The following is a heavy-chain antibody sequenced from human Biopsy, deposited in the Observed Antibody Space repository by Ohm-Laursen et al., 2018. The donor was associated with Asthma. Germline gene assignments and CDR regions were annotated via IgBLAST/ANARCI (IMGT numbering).Heavy chain of an antibody. CDR2: IYHFGNA. J-gene: IGHJ4*02. CDR3: ARRWRSYDSSNYYLDQ. CDR1: GRSISVSNW. V-gene: IGHV4-4*02. D-gene: IGHD3-22*01. Sequence: SVTLSLLCDVSGRSISVSNWRSWVRQPPGRWLEGTGQIYHFGNANYNPSLKSRVTMSVDKSKNQFSLKLTSVTAADTAVYFCARRWRSYDSSNYYLDQWGQGTLVTVPS.